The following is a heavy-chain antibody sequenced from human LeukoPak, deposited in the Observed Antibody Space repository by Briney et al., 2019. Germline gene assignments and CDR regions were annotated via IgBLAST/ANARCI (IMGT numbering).Heavy chain of an antibody. Sequence: ASVKVSCKASGYTFTGYYMHWVRHAPGQGLEWMGWSNPNSGGTNYSQKFQGRVTMTRDTSISTAYMELSRLRSDDTAVYYCARGRSGIAAAGYYYYYYMDVWGKGTTVTVSS. CDR1: GYTFTGYY. J-gene: IGHJ6*03. CDR3: ARGRSGIAAAGYYYYYYMDV. CDR2: SNPNSGGT. D-gene: IGHD6-13*01. V-gene: IGHV1-2*02.